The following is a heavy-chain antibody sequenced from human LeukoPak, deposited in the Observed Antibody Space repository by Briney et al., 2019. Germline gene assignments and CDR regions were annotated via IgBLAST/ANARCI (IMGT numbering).Heavy chain of an antibody. Sequence: PSETLSLTCSVSGGSLRSYYWSWIRQPPGKGLEWIGYIYYSETYYNPSLKSRVTISLDTSKNQFSLKLRFVTAADTAVYYCARTQGWGTVRTGYYYGMDVWGQGTTVTVSS. CDR2: IYYSET. V-gene: IGHV4-59*08. CDR1: GGSLRSYY. CDR3: ARTQGWGTVRTGYYYGMDV. D-gene: IGHD4-11*01. J-gene: IGHJ6*02.